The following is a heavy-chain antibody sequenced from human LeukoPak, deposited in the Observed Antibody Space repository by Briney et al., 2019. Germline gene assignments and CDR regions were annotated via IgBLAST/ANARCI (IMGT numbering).Heavy chain of an antibody. CDR1: GDSISGYY. CDR2: IHAPGSS. D-gene: IGHD2-15*01. Sequence: KPSGTLSLTCTVSGDSISGYYWAWIRQPAGKGLEWIGLIHAPGSSNYSPSFKNRVTMSIDMSNNQFSLRLNSVTAADTAMYYCARDLEDFDSPANDYWGQGTHVIVSP. CDR3: ARDLEDFDSPANDY. V-gene: IGHV4-4*07. J-gene: IGHJ4*02.